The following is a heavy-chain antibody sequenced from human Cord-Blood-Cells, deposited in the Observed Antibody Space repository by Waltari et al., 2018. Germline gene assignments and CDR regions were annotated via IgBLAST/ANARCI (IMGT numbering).Heavy chain of an antibody. CDR1: GGSFSGYY. CDR2: INHSGST. V-gene: IGHV4-34*01. CDR3: ARAPRTDPGWFDP. Sequence: QVQLQQWGAGLLKPSETLSLTWAVYGGSFSGYYWGSLRQPPGKGLEWIGEINHSGSTNYNPSLKSRVTISVDTSKNQFSLKLSSVTAADTAVYYCARAPRTDPGWFDPWGQGTLVTVSS. J-gene: IGHJ5*02. D-gene: IGHD1-1*01.